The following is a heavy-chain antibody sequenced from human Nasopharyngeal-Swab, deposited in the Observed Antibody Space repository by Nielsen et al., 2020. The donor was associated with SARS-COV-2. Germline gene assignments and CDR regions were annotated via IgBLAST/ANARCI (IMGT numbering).Heavy chain of an antibody. V-gene: IGHV3-30*18. Sequence: GESLKISCAASGFTFSSYGMHWVRQAPGKGLEWVAVISYDGSNKYYADSVKGRFTISRDNSKNTLYLQMNSLRAEDMAVYYCAKPLTGYWYFDLWGRGTLVTVSS. CDR3: AKPLTGYWYFDL. D-gene: IGHD1-14*01. CDR2: ISYDGSNK. CDR1: GFTFSSYG. J-gene: IGHJ2*01.